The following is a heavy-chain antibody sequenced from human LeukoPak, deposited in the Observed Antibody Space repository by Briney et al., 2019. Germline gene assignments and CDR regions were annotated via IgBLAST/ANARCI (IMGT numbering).Heavy chain of an antibody. D-gene: IGHD2-2*01. CDR2: ISYDGSNK. J-gene: IGHJ6*02. CDR1: GFTFSSYG. CDR3: AKRYCSSTSCPNYYYYYGMDV. Sequence: PGRSLRLSCAASGFTFSSYGMHWVRQAPGKGLEWVAVISYDGSNKYYADSVKGRFTISRDNSKNTLYLQMNSLRAEDTAVYYCAKRYCSSTSCPNYYYYYGMDVWGQGTTVTVSS. V-gene: IGHV3-30*18.